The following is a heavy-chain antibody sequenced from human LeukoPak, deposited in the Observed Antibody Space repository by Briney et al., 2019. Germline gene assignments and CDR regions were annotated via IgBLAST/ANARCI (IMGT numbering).Heavy chain of an antibody. CDR2: IKQDGSEK. J-gene: IGHJ4*02. D-gene: IGHD5-24*01. Sequence: GGSLRLSCAASGFTFSSYWVSWVRQAPGKGLEWVANIKQDGSEKYYVDSVKGRFTISRDNAKNSLYLQMNSLRAEDTAVYYCARAREIWLQTALDYWGQGTLVTVSS. CDR1: GFTFSSYW. V-gene: IGHV3-7*01. CDR3: ARAREIWLQTALDY.